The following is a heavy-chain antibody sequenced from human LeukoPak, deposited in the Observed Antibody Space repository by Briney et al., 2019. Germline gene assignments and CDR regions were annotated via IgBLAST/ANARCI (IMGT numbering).Heavy chain of an antibody. CDR2: ISSSSSYI. V-gene: IGHV3-21*01. D-gene: IGHD3-22*01. J-gene: IGHJ4*02. CDR3: ARDRGSGYYWVDY. CDR1: GFTFSSYS. Sequence: GSLRLSCAASGFTFSSYSMNWVRQAPGKGLEWVSSISSSSSYIYYADSVKGRFTISRDDAKNSLYLQMNSLRAEDTAVYYCARDRGSGYYWVDYWGQGTLVTVSS.